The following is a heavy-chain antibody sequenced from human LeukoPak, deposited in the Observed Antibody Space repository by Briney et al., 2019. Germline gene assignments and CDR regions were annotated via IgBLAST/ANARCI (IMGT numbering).Heavy chain of an antibody. Sequence: ASVKVSCKASGYTFTGYYMHWVRQAPGQGLEWMGLINPNSGGTNFAQKFQGRVTMTKDTSISTAYMELSRLRSDDTAVYYCARASSSSSSYYFDYWGQGTLVTVSS. CDR2: INPNSGGT. J-gene: IGHJ4*02. V-gene: IGHV1-2*02. CDR3: ARASSSSSSYYFDY. CDR1: GYTFTGYY. D-gene: IGHD6-6*01.